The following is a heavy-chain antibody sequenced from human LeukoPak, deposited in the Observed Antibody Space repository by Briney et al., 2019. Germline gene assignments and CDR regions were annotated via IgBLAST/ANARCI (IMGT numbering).Heavy chain of an antibody. V-gene: IGHV3-7*01. CDR3: ARMEKTYYDFWSGYYLDY. J-gene: IGHJ4*02. D-gene: IGHD3-3*01. Sequence: GGSLRLSCAASGVTFSSYWMSWVRQAPGKGLEWVANIKQDGSEKYYVDSVKGRFTISRDNAKNSLYLQMNSLRAEDTAVYYCARMEKTYYDFWSGYYLDYWGQGTLVTVSS. CDR2: IKQDGSEK. CDR1: GVTFSSYW.